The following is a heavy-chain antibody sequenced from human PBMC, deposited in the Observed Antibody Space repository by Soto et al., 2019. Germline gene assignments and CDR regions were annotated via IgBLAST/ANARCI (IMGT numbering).Heavy chain of an antibody. CDR2: ISGSGSST. CDR1: GFTFSNYA. CDR3: ARRKGDGDYAYYYYYYMDV. V-gene: IGHV3-23*01. D-gene: IGHD4-17*01. Sequence: EVQLLESGGGLIQPGGSLSLSCAASGFTFSNYAMNWVRQAPGKGLEWVSVISGSGSSTYYADSVKGRFTIARDNSKNTLYLQMSSLRAEDTAVYYCARRKGDGDYAYYYYYYMDVWGKGTTVTVSS. J-gene: IGHJ6*03.